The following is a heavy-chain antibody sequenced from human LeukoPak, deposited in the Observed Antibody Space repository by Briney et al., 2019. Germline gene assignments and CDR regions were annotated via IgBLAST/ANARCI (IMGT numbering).Heavy chain of an antibody. CDR3: AREGGYSYGKSYYFHMDV. D-gene: IGHD5-18*01. J-gene: IGHJ6*03. Sequence: PGGSLRLSCAASGFTFSSYWMSWVRQAPGRGLEWVANIKQHGSEKYYVDSVKGRFTISRDNAKNSLYLQMNSLRAEDTAVYYCAREGGYSYGKSYYFHMDVWGKGTTVTVSS. CDR2: IKQHGSEK. V-gene: IGHV3-7*01. CDR1: GFTFSSYW.